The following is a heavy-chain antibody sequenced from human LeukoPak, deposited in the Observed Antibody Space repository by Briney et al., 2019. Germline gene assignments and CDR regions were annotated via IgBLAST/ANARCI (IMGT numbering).Heavy chain of an antibody. Sequence: PSQTLSLTCTVSGGSSVSRGGYYWTWIRQHPEKGLEWIGYFYHRASYNPSLKSRVTISVDTSKNQFSLRLTSVTAADTALYYCVREGEYSEDYYWGQGIQVIVSS. CDR3: VREGEYSEDYY. D-gene: IGHD4-11*01. V-gene: IGHV4-31*03. CDR2: FYHRA. CDR1: GGSSVSRGGYY. J-gene: IGHJ4*02.